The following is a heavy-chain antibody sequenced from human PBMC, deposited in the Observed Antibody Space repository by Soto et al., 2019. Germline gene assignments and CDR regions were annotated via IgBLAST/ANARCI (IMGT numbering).Heavy chain of an antibody. V-gene: IGHV3-11*01. CDR3: ARDGDYYGSGSYFWFDP. J-gene: IGHJ5*02. Sequence: QVLLVESGGGLVKPGGSLRLSCAASGFTFSDYYMSWIRQAPGMGLEWVSYISGSGNSIYYADSVKGRFTISRDNAKNSLYLQMNSLRVEDTAVYYCARDGDYYGSGSYFWFDPWGQGTLVTVSS. CDR1: GFTFSDYY. D-gene: IGHD3-10*01. CDR2: ISGSGNSI.